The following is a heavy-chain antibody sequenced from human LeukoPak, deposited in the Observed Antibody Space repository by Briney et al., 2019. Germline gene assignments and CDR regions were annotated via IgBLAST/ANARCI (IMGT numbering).Heavy chain of an antibody. V-gene: IGHV4-31*03. Sequence: SETLSLTCTVSGGSITSDNYYWSWIRQHPGKGLEWIAYIYYSGSTYYNPSLKSRVTMSVDTSKNQFSLKLSSVTAADTAVYYCARLYGSGSNYFDYWGQGTLVTVSS. CDR1: GGSITSDNYY. D-gene: IGHD3-10*01. CDR3: ARLYGSGSNYFDY. CDR2: IYYSGST. J-gene: IGHJ4*02.